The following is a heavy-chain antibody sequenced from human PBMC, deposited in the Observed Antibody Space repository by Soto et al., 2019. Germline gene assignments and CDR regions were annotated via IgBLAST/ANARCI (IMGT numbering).Heavy chain of an antibody. CDR1: GGSISSGGYS. D-gene: IGHD6-25*01. CDR2: IYHSRST. J-gene: IGHJ5*02. CDR3: ARDIGPRVGYTANEP. Sequence: SETLSLTCAVSGGSISSGGYSWSWIRQPPGKGLECIGYIYHSRSTYYNPSLKSRVTISVDRSKNQFSLYLQMNSLRAEDTAVYYCARDIGPRVGYTANEPWGQGTLVTVSS. V-gene: IGHV4-30-2*01.